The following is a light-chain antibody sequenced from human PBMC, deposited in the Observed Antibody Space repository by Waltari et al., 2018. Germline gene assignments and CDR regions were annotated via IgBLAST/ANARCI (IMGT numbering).Light chain of an antibody. CDR3: QQYNSYSWT. Sequence: DIQMTQSPSTLSASVGDRVTITCRTSQRLIICLAWYQQKPGKAPKLLIYKASSLESGVPSRFSGSGSGTEFTLTISSLQPDDFATYYCQQYNSYSWTFGQGTK. V-gene: IGKV1-5*03. CDR2: KAS. CDR1: QRLIIC. J-gene: IGKJ1*01.